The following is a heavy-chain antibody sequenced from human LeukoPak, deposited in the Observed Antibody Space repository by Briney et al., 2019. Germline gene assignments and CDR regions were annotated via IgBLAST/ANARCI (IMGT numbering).Heavy chain of an antibody. Sequence: PSETLSLTCTVSGGSISSYYWSWIRQPAGKGLEWIGRIYTSGSTNYNPSLKSRVTMSVDTSKNQFSLKLSSVTAADTAVYYCASSPLTSSIATVDNWGQGTLVTVSS. J-gene: IGHJ4*02. D-gene: IGHD6-6*01. CDR3: ASSPLTSSIATVDN. CDR2: IYTSGST. V-gene: IGHV4-4*07. CDR1: GGSISSYY.